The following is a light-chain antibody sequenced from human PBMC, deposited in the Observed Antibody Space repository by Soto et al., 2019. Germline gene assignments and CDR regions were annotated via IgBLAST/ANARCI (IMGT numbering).Light chain of an antibody. CDR2: AAS. CDR1: HNTRGY. CDR3: QQYYSYPRT. V-gene: IGKV1-39*01. Sequence: DIEISQPASSLCASVRYRFTITCLASHNTRGYLNWYQRKPGKAPKLLIYAASTLQSGVPSRFSGSGSGTDFTLTISCLQSEDFATYYCQQYYSYPRTFGQGTKVDIK. J-gene: IGKJ1*01.